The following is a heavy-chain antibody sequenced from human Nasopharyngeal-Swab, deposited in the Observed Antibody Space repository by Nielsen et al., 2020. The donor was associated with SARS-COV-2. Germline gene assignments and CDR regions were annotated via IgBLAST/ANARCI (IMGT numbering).Heavy chain of an antibody. D-gene: IGHD4-17*01. CDR1: GFTFSSYS. Sequence: GESLKISCAASGFTFSSYSMNWVRQAPGTGLEWVSSISDSSSFIYYADSVKGRFTISRDNAKNSLYLQMNSLRAEDTAVYYCARDILEGYGDSWYFDLWGRGTLVTVSS. CDR2: ISDSSSFI. CDR3: ARDILEGYGDSWYFDL. V-gene: IGHV3-21*01. J-gene: IGHJ2*01.